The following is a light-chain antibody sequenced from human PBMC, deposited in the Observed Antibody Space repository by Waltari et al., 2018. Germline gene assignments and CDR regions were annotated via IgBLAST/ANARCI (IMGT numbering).Light chain of an antibody. J-gene: IGLJ1*01. CDR2: EVS. CDR3: SSYTTSSAPGV. V-gene: IGLV2-14*01. CDR1: HSDVGAYDF. Sequence: QSALTQPASVSGSPGQSSTLSRSGTHSDVGAYDFVPWYQQPPGKAPHLIIYEVSNRPSGISNRFSASKSGNTASLTISGLQAEDEADYYCSSYTTSSAPGVFGTGTRVTVL.